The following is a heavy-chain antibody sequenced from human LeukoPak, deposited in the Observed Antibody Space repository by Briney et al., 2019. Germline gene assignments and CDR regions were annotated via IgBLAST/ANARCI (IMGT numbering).Heavy chain of an antibody. CDR1: EFSVGSNY. CDR2: IYSGGST. V-gene: IGHV3-66*01. CDR3: AKRPCSNRESHY. J-gene: IGHJ4*02. D-gene: IGHD1-14*01. Sequence: GGSLRLSCAASEFSVGSNYMTWVRQAPGKGLEWVSLIYSGGSTYYADSVKGRFTISRDNSKNTLYLQMNSLRAEDTAVYYCAKRPCSNRESHYWGQGTLVTVSS.